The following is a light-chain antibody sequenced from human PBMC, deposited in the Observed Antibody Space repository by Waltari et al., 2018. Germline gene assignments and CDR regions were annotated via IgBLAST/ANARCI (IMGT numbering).Light chain of an antibody. V-gene: IGLV1-47*01. CDR2: KNN. CDR1: NSNIGSHN. CDR3: AAWDDSLSGRV. J-gene: IGLJ3*02. Sequence: QSVLTQPPSASGTPGQGVIISCSGSNSNIGSHNLYWYQHLPGTAPKLLIYKNNRRPSGVPERFPGSKSGTSASLAISGLRSEDEADYYCAAWDDSLSGRVFGGGTKLTVL.